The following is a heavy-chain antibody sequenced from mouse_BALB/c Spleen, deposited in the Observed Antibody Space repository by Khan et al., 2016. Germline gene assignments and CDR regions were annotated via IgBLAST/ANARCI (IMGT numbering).Heavy chain of an antibody. CDR1: GFTFRNYA. D-gene: IGHD2-1*01. Sequence: EVELVESGGGLVKPGGSLKLSCAASGFTFRNYAMSWVRQTPEKRLEWVASISTGDSTYYGDSVKGRFTISRDNARNILYLQMSSLRTEDTAVSYCAREANGNYGDYFDYWGQGTTLTVSS. J-gene: IGHJ2*01. CDR2: ISTGDST. V-gene: IGHV5-6-5*01. CDR3: AREANGNYGDYFDY.